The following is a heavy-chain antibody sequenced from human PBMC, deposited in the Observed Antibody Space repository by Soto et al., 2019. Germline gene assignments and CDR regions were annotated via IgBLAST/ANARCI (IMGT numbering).Heavy chain of an antibody. J-gene: IGHJ4*02. CDR1: GFTFSSYA. CDR3: AAPPYY. V-gene: IGHV3-23*01. Sequence: VQLLESGGGSVQPGGSLRLSCAASGFTFSSYAMSWVRQAPGTGLEWVSAISGSGGGTYYADSVKGRFTISRDNAKNTRYLQMNSRRAEDTAGYYWAAPPYYWGQGTLVIVSS. CDR2: ISGSGGGT.